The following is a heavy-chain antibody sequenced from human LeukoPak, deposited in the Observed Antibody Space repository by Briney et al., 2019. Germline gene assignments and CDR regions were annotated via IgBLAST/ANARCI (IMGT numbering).Heavy chain of an antibody. D-gene: IGHD3-10*01. V-gene: IGHV4-59*01. CDR2: IYYSGST. J-gene: IGHJ4*02. CDR1: GGSISSYY. Sequence: PSETLSLTCTVSGGSISSYYWSWIRQPPGKGLEWIAYIYYSGSTNYNPSLKSRVTISVDTSKNQFSLKLSSVTAADTAVYYCARRYGSGSSGTFDYWGQGTLVTVSS. CDR3: ARRYGSGSSGTFDY.